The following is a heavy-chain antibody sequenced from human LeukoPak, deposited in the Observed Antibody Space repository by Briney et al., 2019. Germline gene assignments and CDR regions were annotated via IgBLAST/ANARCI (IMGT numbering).Heavy chain of an antibody. CDR3: ARDGSGVIDY. CDR1: GGSISSYY. J-gene: IGHJ4*02. D-gene: IGHD3-10*01. CDR2: IYYSGST. V-gene: IGHV4-59*12. Sequence: PSETLSLTCTVSGGSISSYYWSWIRQPPGKGLEWIGYIYYSGSTNYNPSLKSRVTISVDRSKNQFSLKLSSVTAADTAVYYCARDGSGVIDYWGQGTLVTVSS.